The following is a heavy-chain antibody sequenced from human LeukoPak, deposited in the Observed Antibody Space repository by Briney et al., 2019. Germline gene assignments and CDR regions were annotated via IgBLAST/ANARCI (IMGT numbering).Heavy chain of an antibody. V-gene: IGHV3-30-3*01. D-gene: IGHD6-19*01. CDR1: GFTFSSYA. CDR2: ISYDGSNK. Sequence: GRSLRLSCAASGFTFSSYAMHWVRQAPGKGLEWVAVISYDGSNKYYADSVKGRFTISRDNSKNTLYLQMNSLRAEDTAVYYCARVLLKQWLRRPFQGSGMDVWGQGTTVTVSS. J-gene: IGHJ6*02. CDR3: ARVLLKQWLRRPFQGSGMDV.